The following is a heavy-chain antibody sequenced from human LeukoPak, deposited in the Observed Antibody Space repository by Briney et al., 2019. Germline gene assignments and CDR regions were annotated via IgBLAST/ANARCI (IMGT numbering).Heavy chain of an antibody. CDR1: GYTFTTYG. D-gene: IGHD2-2*01. J-gene: IGHJ5*02. CDR2: ISAYNGNT. Sequence: ASVKVSCTASGYTFTTYGISWVRQAPGQGLEWMGWISAYNGNTNYAQKLQGRVTMTTDTSTSTAYMELRSLRSDDTAVYYCARQDIVVVPTADNWFDPWGQGTLVTVSS. CDR3: ARQDIVVVPTADNWFDP. V-gene: IGHV1-18*01.